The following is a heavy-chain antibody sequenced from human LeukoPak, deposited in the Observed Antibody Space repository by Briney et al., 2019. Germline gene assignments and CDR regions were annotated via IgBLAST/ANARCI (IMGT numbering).Heavy chain of an antibody. J-gene: IGHJ4*02. CDR3: ARDPPDCSSASCHRGTFDY. CDR2: IYYSGST. CDR1: GGSISSGDYY. V-gene: IGHV4-30-4*08. D-gene: IGHD2-2*01. Sequence: PSETLSLTCTVSGGSISSGDYYWSWIRQPPGKGLEWIGYIYYSGSTYYNPSLKSRVTISVDTSKNQFSLKLSSVTAADTAVYYCARDPPDCSSASCHRGTFDYWGQGTLVTVSS.